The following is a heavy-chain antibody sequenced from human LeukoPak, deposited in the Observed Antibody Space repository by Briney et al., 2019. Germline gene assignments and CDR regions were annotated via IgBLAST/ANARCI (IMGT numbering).Heavy chain of an antibody. V-gene: IGHV3-30*02. Sequence: PGGSLRLSCAASGFTFNTYAMHCVRQAPGKGLEWVAFIRYDGSNKYYADSVKGRFTISKDNSKNTLYLQMNSLRAEDTAVYYCARGGYYMDVWGKGTTVTVSS. J-gene: IGHJ6*03. CDR1: GFTFNTYA. CDR3: ARGGYYMDV. CDR2: IRYDGSNK.